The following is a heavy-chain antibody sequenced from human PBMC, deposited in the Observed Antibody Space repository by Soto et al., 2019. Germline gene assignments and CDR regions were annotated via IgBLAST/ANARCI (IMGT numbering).Heavy chain of an antibody. J-gene: IGHJ5*02. V-gene: IGHV4-39*01. CDR2: IYYSGST. CDR1: GGSISSSSYY. D-gene: IGHD5-18*01. CDR3: ARHRDTAMGQGWFDP. Sequence: QLQLQESGPGLVKPSETLSLTCTVSGGSISSSSYYWGWIRQPPGKGLEWIGSIYYSGSTYYNPSLKSRVTISVDTSKNQFSLKLSSVTAADTAVYYCARHRDTAMGQGWFDPWGQGTLVTVSS.